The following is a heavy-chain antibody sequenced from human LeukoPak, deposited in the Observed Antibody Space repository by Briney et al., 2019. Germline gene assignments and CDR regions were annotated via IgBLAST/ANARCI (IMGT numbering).Heavy chain of an antibody. V-gene: IGHV3-74*01. D-gene: IGHD1-26*01. J-gene: IGHJ4*02. CDR1: GFTFSTYW. Sequence: GGSLRLSCAASGFTFSTYWMHWVRQAPGKGLVWVSRINSDGSTTDYADSVKGRLTISRDNSKNTLYLQMNSLRAEDTAVYYCARDIYAGASSPGVYWGQGTLVTVSS. CDR3: ARDIYAGASSPGVY. CDR2: INSDGSTT.